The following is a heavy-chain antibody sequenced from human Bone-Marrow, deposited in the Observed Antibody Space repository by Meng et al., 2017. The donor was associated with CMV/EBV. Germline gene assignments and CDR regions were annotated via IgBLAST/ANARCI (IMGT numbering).Heavy chain of an antibody. V-gene: IGHV1-46*01. J-gene: IGHJ4*02. CDR3: ARGLWGPAAIPYDY. CDR2: INPSGGST. Sequence: ASVKVYCKESGYTFTSYYMHWVRQAPGQGLEWMGIINPSGGSTSYAQKFQGRVTLTRDTSTSTVYMELSSLRSEDAAVYYCARGLWGPAAIPYDYWGQGTLVTVSS. CDR1: GYTFTSYY. D-gene: IGHD2-2*02.